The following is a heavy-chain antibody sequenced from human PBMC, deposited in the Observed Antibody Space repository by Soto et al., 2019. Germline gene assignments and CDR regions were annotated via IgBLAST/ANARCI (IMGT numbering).Heavy chain of an antibody. CDR2: IYSGGTT. J-gene: IGHJ4*02. CDR1: GFTVSTNY. V-gene: IGHV3-53*01. Sequence: EEQLVESGGGLIQPGGSLRLSCAASGFTVSTNYMTWVRQSPGKGLEWVSVIYSGGTTYYADSVKGRFTISRDNSKNTLHLQMNSLRAEVTAVYFCARVPHDYGDYGDWGQGTLVTVSS. CDR3: ARVPHDYGDYGD. D-gene: IGHD4-17*01.